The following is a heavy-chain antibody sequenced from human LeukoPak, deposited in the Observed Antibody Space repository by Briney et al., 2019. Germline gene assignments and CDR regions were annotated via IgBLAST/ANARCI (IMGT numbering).Heavy chain of an antibody. J-gene: IGHJ4*02. CDR3: AGYFDFWSGYHPVDY. D-gene: IGHD3-3*01. CDR2: ISSSGSTI. V-gene: IGHV3-11*01. CDR1: GFTFSDYY. Sequence: GGSLRLSCAASGFTFSDYYMSWIRQAPGKGLEWVSYISSSGSTIYYADSVKGRFTISRDNAKNSLYLQMNSLRAEDTAVYYCAGYFDFWSGYHPVDYWAQGTLVTVSS.